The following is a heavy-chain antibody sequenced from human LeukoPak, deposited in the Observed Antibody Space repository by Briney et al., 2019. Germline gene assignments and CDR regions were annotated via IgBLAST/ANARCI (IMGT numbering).Heavy chain of an antibody. J-gene: IGHJ3*02. CDR2: IYHSGST. V-gene: IGHV4-4*02. Sequence: SGTLSLTCAVSGDSISSGSWWNWVRQPPGKGLEWIGEIYHSGSTNYNPSLKSRVTISVDKSKNQFSLKLSSVTAADTAVFYCARAYDGYAFDIWGQGTMVAVSS. CDR1: GDSISSGSW. CDR3: ARAYDGYAFDI. D-gene: IGHD1-1*01.